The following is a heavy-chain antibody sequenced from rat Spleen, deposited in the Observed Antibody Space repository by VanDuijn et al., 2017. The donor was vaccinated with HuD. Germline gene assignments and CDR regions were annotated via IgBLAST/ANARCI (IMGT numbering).Heavy chain of an antibody. CDR2: ISFDGSNT. CDR1: GFSFNNYG. Sequence: EVKLVESGGGLVQPGRSLKLSCAASGFSFNNYGMAWVRQAPTKGLEWVATISFDGSNTYYRDSVKGRFTISRDSAKITLSLQMDSLRSEDTATYYCTRHYYSGGDYFDYWGQGVMVTVSS. CDR3: TRHYYSGGDYFDY. V-gene: IGHV5-29*01. D-gene: IGHD1-1*01. J-gene: IGHJ2*01.